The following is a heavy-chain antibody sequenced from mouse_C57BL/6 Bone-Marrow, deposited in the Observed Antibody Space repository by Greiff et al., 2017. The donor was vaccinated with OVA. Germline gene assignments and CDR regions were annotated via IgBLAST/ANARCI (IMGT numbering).Heavy chain of an antibody. CDR3: ARNAYYSNYDYYAMDY. CDR2: ISYDGSN. V-gene: IGHV3-6*01. J-gene: IGHJ4*01. D-gene: IGHD2-5*01. Sequence: EVQLQESGPGLVKPSQSLSLTCSVTGYSITSGYYWNWIRQFPGNKLEWMGYISYDGSNNYNPTLKNRNSITRDTSKNQFFLKLNSVTTEDTATYYCARNAYYSNYDYYAMDYWGQGTSVTVSS. CDR1: GYSITSGYY.